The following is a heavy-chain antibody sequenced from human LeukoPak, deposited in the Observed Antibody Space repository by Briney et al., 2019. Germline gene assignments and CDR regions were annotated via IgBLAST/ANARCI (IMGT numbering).Heavy chain of an antibody. J-gene: IGHJ5*02. CDR2: ISSSSSYI. CDR3: AGERWFGELFPRPPHLSYWFDP. D-gene: IGHD3-10*01. CDR1: GFTFSSYS. Sequence: PGGSLRLSCAASGFTFSSYSMNWVRQAPGKGLGWVSSISSSSSYIYYADSVKGRFTISRDNAKNSLCLQMNSLRAEDTAVYYCAGERWFGELFPRPPHLSYWFDPWGQGTLVTVSS. V-gene: IGHV3-21*04.